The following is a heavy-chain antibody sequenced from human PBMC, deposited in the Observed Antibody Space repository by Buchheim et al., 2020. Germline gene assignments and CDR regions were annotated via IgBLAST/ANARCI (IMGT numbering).Heavy chain of an antibody. V-gene: IGHV3-21*01. CDR3: ARDSLTGDYYDSSGYSDGMDV. D-gene: IGHD3-22*01. Sequence: EVQLVESGGGLVKPGGSLRLSCAASGFTFSSYSMNWVRQAPGKGLEWVSSISSSSSSYIYYADSVKGRFTISRDNAKNSLYLQMNSLRAEDTAVYYCARDSLTGDYYDSSGYSDGMDVWGQGTT. CDR2: ISSSSSSYI. J-gene: IGHJ6*02. CDR1: GFTFSSYS.